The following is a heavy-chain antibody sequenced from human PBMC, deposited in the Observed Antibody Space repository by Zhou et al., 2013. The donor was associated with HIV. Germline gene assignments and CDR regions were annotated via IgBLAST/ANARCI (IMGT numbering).Heavy chain of an antibody. CDR1: GGTFSLYA. V-gene: IGHV1-69*12. CDR3: ARAVTPYDAFDI. Sequence: QVQLVQSGAEVKKPGSSVKVSCKASGGTFSLYAISWVRQAPGQGLEWMGGIIPLFGTANYAQKFQGRVTITADESTSTAYMELSSLRSEDTAVYYCARAVTPYDAFDIWGQGTMVTVSS. CDR2: IIPLFGTA. D-gene: IGHD4-4*01. J-gene: IGHJ3*02.